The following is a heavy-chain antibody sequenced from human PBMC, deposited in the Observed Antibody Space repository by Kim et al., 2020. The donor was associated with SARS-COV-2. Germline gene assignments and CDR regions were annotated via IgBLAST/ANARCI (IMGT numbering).Heavy chain of an antibody. CDR1: GFTFSSYG. V-gene: IGHV3-33*01. CDR3: AREGRLGYCSSTSCSCGMDV. CDR2: IWYDGSNK. Sequence: GGSLRLSCAASGFTFSSYGMHWVRQAPGKGLEWVAVIWYDGSNKYYGDSVKGRFTISRDNSKNTVYLQMNSLRGEDTAVYYCAREGRLGYCSSTSCSCGMDVWGQGTTVTVSS. D-gene: IGHD2-2*01. J-gene: IGHJ6*02.